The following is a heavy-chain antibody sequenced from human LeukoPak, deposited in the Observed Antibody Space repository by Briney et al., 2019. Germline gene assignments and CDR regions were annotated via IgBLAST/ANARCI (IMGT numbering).Heavy chain of an antibody. CDR2: INPSGGST. CDR1: GYTFTSYY. D-gene: IGHD7-27*01. V-gene: IGHV1-46*01. Sequence: VASVKVSCKASGYTFTSYYMHWVRQAPGQGLEWMGIINPSGGSTSYAQKFQGRVTMTRDMSTSTVYMELSSLRSEDTAVYYCARDLTTERGTVPDDYWGQGTLVTVSS. CDR3: ARDLTTERGTVPDDY. J-gene: IGHJ4*01.